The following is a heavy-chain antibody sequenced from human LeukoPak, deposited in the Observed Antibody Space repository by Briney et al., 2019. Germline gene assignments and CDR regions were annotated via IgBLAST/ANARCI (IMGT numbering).Heavy chain of an antibody. CDR3: ARVHLRLTGYYFDY. D-gene: IGHD7-27*01. CDR2: INAGNGNT. V-gene: IGHV1-3*01. Sequence: ASVKVSCKAPGHTFTSYAMHWVRQAPGQRLEWMGWINAGNGNTKYSQKFQGRVTITRDTSASTAYMELSSLRSEDTAVYYCARVHLRLTGYYFDYWGQGTLVTVSS. CDR1: GHTFTSYA. J-gene: IGHJ4*02.